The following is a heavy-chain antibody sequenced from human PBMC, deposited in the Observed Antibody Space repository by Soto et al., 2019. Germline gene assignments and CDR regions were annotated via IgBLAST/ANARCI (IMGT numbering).Heavy chain of an antibody. CDR3: AKGFLVVTSTQRDYFYGLDV. Sequence: QVQLVESGGGVVLPGGSLRLSCAASGFSFSTFAIHWARQAPGKGLEWLAVVSYTGTIKYYADSVKGRFTISRDNSKNTVSVQMNSLRPEDTATYYCAKGFLVVTSTQRDYFYGLDVWGRGTTVIVSS. D-gene: IGHD2-21*02. CDR1: GFSFSTFA. V-gene: IGHV3-30*18. CDR2: VSYTGTIK. J-gene: IGHJ6*02.